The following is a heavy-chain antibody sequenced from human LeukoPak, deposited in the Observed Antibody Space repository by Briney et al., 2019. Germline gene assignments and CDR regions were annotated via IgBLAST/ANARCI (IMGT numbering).Heavy chain of an antibody. D-gene: IGHD3-22*01. V-gene: IGHV1-18*01. J-gene: IGHJ3*02. CDR3: ARDEGTVVVRDAFDI. CDR2: ISAYNGNT. CDR1: GYTFTSYG. Sequence: ASVKVSCKASGYTFTSYGISWVRQAPGQGLEWMGWISAYNGNTNYAQKLQDRVTMTTDTSTSTAYMELRSLRSDGTAVYYCARDEGTVVVRDAFDIWGQGTMVTVSS.